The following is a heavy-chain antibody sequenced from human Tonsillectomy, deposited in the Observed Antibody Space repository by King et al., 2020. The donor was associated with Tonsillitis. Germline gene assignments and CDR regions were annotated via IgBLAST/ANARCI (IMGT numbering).Heavy chain of an antibody. J-gene: IGHJ4*02. CDR2: ISGSGGST. D-gene: IGHD3-3*01. CDR3: AKVTWGYDFWSDFYYFDF. V-gene: IGHV3-23*04. CDR1: GFTFSSYV. Sequence: VQLVESGGGLVQPGGSLRLSCAASGFTFSSYVMSWVRQAPGKGLEWVSTISGSGGSTYYADSVKGRFTISRDNSRNTLYLQLNSLRAEDTAVYYCAKVTWGYDFWSDFYYFDFWGQGTLVTVSS.